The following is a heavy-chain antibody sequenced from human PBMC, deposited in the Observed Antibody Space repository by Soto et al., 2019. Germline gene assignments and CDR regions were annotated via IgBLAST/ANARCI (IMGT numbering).Heavy chain of an antibody. D-gene: IGHD1-1*01. Sequence: QVHLVQSGAEVKKPGASVKVSCKASGYTFTSYGITWVRQAPGQGLEWMGWTSAHNGNTDYAQKLQGRVSVTRDTSTSTAYMQLRSLRSDATAVYYWARGRYGDYWGQVALVTVSS. CDR1: GYTFTSYG. CDR3: ARGRYGDY. J-gene: IGHJ4*02. V-gene: IGHV1-18*01. CDR2: TSAHNGNT.